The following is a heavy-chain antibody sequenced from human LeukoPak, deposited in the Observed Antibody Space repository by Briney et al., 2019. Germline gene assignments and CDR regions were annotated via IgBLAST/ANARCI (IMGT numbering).Heavy chain of an antibody. J-gene: IGHJ6*03. CDR1: GFTFSSYS. V-gene: IGHV3-21*04. CDR3: ASRSGYYYYYMDV. Sequence: NPGGSLRLSCAASGFTFSSYSMNWVRQAPGKGLEWVSSISSSSSYIYYADSVKGRFTISRDNSKNTLYLQMNSLRAEDTAVYYCASRSGYYYYYMDVWGKGTTVTISS. CDR2: ISSSSSYI.